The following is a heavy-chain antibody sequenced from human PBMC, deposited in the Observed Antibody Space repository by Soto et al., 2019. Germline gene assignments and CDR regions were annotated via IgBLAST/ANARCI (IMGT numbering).Heavy chain of an antibody. J-gene: IGHJ4*02. D-gene: IGHD6-13*01. CDR1: GFTFSDYY. CDR3: AKDRERDAWYEDY. Sequence: GGSLRLSCAASGFTFSDYYMNWIRQAPGKGLEWISYLSRDGSSIYYADSVKGRFTISRDNSKNTLYLQMNSLRAEDTAVYYCAKDRERDAWYEDYWGQGTLVTVSS. V-gene: IGHV3-11*01. CDR2: LSRDGSSI.